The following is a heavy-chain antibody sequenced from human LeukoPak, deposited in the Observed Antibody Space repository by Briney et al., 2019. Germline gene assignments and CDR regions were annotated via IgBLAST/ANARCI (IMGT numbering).Heavy chain of an antibody. V-gene: IGHV4-39*07. J-gene: IGHJ5*02. CDR3: ARVGTTGGSWFDP. CDR2: IYYSGST. Sequence: WFRQAPGKGLEWIGSIYYSGSTYYNPSLKSRVTISVDTSKNQFSLKLSSVTAADTAVYYCARVGTTGGSWFDPWGQGTLVTVSS. D-gene: IGHD1-7*01.